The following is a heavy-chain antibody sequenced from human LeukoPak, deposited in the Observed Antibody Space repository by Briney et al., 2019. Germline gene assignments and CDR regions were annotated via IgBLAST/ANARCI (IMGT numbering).Heavy chain of an antibody. Sequence: PGGSLRLSCAASGFPVSSNYMGWVRQAPGKGLEWVSVIYRDDTTYYADSVKGRFTIFRDNSKNTLHLQMNSLRDDDTAVYYCARAPYGVGYTAERDYWGQGTLVTVSS. CDR2: IYRDDTT. D-gene: IGHD3-16*02. CDR1: GFPVSSNY. CDR3: ARAPYGVGYTAERDY. V-gene: IGHV3-53*01. J-gene: IGHJ4*02.